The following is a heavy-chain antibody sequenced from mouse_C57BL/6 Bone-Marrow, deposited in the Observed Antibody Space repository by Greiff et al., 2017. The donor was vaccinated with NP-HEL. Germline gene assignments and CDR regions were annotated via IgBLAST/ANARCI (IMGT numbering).Heavy chain of an antibody. J-gene: IGHJ2*01. Sequence: VQLQQSGPELVKPGASVKISCKASGYTFTDYYMNWVKQSHGKSLEWIGDINPNNGGTSYNQKFKGKATLTVDKSSSTAYMELRSLTSEDSAVYYCASHYYGSSYLDYWGQGTTLTVSS. CDR2: INPNNGGT. CDR1: GYTFTDYY. CDR3: ASHYYGSSYLDY. D-gene: IGHD1-1*01. V-gene: IGHV1-26*01.